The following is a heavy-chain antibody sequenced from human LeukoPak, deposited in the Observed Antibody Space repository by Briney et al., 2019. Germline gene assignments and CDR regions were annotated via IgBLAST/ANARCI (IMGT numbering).Heavy chain of an antibody. CDR2: IIPIFGTA. V-gene: IGHV1-69*13. D-gene: IGHD2-2*01. CDR1: GGTFSSYA. J-gene: IGHJ6*02. Sequence: GASVKVSCKASGGTFSSYAISWVRQAPGQGLEWMGGIIPIFGTASYAQKFQGRVTITADESTSTAYMELSSLRSEDTAVYYCARDGGVVVVPAAASDYYGMDVWGQGTTVTVSS. CDR3: ARDGGVVVVPAAASDYYGMDV.